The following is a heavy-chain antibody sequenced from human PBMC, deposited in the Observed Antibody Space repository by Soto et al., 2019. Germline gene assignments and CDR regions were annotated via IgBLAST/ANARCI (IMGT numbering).Heavy chain of an antibody. J-gene: IGHJ3*01. Sequence: QVQLVQSGATQEKPGASVKVSCEAFGYSFDSYAYSWIRQAPGQGLEWMGRIGSGDTKYAQKLQGRVTMTTATSTHTAYMELRSLSSDDTALYYCARENDSYGFDLRGQGTMVTVSS. D-gene: IGHD2-15*01. V-gene: IGHV1-18*01. CDR1: GYSFDSYA. CDR3: ARENDSYGFDL. CDR2: IGSGDT.